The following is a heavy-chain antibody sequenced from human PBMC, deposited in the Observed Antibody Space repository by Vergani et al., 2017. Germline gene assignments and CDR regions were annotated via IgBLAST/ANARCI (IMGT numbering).Heavy chain of an antibody. CDR2: ISEDAREK. V-gene: IGHV3-7*01. D-gene: IGHD6-13*01. CDR1: GFSYYREW. CDR3: VRVGSSSSWYWRY. J-gene: IGHJ4*02. Sequence: EGQVVESGGGLVQSGGSLRLPCAASGFSYYREWMSWVRQAPGKGLEWVASISEDAREKYYVDFVKGRLTVSMDNAKNSLYVQMDSLRVEDTAVYYCVRVGSSSSWYWRYWGQGTQVTVYS.